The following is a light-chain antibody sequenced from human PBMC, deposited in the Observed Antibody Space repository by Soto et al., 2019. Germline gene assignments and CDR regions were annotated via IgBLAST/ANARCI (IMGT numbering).Light chain of an antibody. CDR2: DTN. V-gene: IGLV1-51*01. CDR1: TSNIGNNY. Sequence: QSVLTQPPSVSAAPGQQVTISCSGETSNIGNNYVSWYQQLPGTAPKLLIYDTNNRPSGIPDRFSGSKSGTSATLGITWLQTGDEAVYYCGAWDSSLSGVLFGGGTKLTVL. J-gene: IGLJ2*01. CDR3: GAWDSSLSGVL.